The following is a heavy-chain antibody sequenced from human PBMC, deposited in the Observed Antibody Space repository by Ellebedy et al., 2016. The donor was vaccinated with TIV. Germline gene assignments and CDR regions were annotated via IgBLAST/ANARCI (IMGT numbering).Heavy chain of an antibody. CDR2: ISGSGAST. Sequence: GESLKISXAASGFTFSVSAMSWVRQAPGKGLEWFSGISGSGASTYYADSVRGRFTISRDPSKNSLYMQMNSLRAEDTAVYYCAKLHLYSGSYYANYYYYGMDVWGQGTTVTVSS. D-gene: IGHD1-26*01. V-gene: IGHV3-23*01. CDR1: GFTFSVSA. J-gene: IGHJ6*02. CDR3: AKLHLYSGSYYANYYYYGMDV.